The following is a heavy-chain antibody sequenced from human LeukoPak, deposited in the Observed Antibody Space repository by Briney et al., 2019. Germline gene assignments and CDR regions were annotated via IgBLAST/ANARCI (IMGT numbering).Heavy chain of an antibody. V-gene: IGHV4-59*08. D-gene: IGHD5-24*01. CDR1: GASITSYY. CDR2: IYYSGST. Sequence: SETLSLTCTVSGASITSYYWSWIRQPPGKGLEWIGFIYYSGSTNYNPSLKSRITISVDKSNNQFSLKLTSVTAADTAVYYCARHREGAFDIWGQGTMVTVSS. J-gene: IGHJ3*02. CDR3: ARHREGAFDI.